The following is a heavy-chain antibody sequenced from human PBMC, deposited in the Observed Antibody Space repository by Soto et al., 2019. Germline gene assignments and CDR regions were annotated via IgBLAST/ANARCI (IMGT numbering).Heavy chain of an antibody. CDR3: AKPVYGSGCPDY. CDR1: GLNFNGYT. Sequence: GGSLRLSCATSGLNFNGYTMSWVRQAPGQGLEWVSGIAETGSSTYYADSVKGRFTISRDNSENTLYLQMNNLRAEDTAIYYCAKPVYGSGCPDYWGQGTLVTVSS. V-gene: IGHV3-23*01. CDR2: IAETGSST. D-gene: IGHD3-10*01. J-gene: IGHJ4*02.